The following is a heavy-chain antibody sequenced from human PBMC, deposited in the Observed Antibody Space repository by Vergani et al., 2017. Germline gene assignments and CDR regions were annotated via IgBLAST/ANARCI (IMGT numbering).Heavy chain of an antibody. CDR1: GGSISSSSYY. D-gene: IGHD3-3*01. CDR3: ATRSYDRVDY. V-gene: IGHV4-61*02. J-gene: IGHJ4*02. Sequence: QVQLQESGPGLVKPSQTLSLTSTVSGGSISSSSYYWNWIRQPAGKGLEWIGRIYSSGITNYNPSLKSRVTISIDTSKNQFSLKLNSVTAADTAVYYCATRSYDRVDYWGKGALVSVSS. CDR2: IYSSGIT.